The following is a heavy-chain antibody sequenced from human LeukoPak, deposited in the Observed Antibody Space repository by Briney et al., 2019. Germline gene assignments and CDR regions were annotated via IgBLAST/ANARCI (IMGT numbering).Heavy chain of an antibody. CDR3: ARGDKEVLWFGELSHYYYGKDV. CDR1: GGSFSGYY. V-gene: IGHV4-34*01. Sequence: SETLSLTCALYGGSFSGYYWSWIRQPPGKGLEWIGEIKHRGSTNYNPSLKSRVTISVDTSKSQFSLKLSSVTAADTAVYYWARGDKEVLWFGELSHYYYGKDVWGQGTTVTVSS. CDR2: IKHRGST. D-gene: IGHD3-10*01. J-gene: IGHJ6*02.